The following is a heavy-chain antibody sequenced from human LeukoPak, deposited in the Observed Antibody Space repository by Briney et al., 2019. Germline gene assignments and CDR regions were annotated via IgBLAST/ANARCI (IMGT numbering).Heavy chain of an antibody. CDR3: AKDSYGSGTYPSLFNY. D-gene: IGHD3-10*01. Sequence: PGGSLRLSYAASGFSFSNYAMSWVRQAPGKGLEWVSAIRGSGGSTYYADSVKGRFTISRDNSKNTLYLQMNSLRAEDTAVYYCAKDSYGSGTYPSLFNYWGHGALVTVSS. CDR2: IRGSGGST. CDR1: GFSFSNYA. J-gene: IGHJ4*01. V-gene: IGHV3-23*01.